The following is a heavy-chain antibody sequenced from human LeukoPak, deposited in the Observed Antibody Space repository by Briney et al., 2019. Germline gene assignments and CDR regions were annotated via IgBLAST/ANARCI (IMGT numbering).Heavy chain of an antibody. Sequence: ASVKVSCKASGYTFTGYYMHWVRQAPGQGLEWMGIINPSGGSTSYAQKFQGRVTMTRDTSTSTGYMELSSLRSEDTAVYYCARAYYGGTPRFDYWGQGTLVTVSS. CDR2: INPSGGST. V-gene: IGHV1-46*01. CDR1: GYTFTGYY. CDR3: ARAYYGGTPRFDY. D-gene: IGHD4-23*01. J-gene: IGHJ4*02.